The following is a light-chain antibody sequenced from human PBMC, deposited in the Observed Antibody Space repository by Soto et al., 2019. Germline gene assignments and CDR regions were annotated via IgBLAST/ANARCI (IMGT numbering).Light chain of an antibody. J-gene: IGLJ2*01. Sequence: QSVLTQPPSASGTPGQRVTITCSGSSSNIGTNTVNWYQHLPGSAPKLLIYSNNQRPSGVPDRFSGSKSGTSASLAISGLQPDDEAGYYSEAWDGSLNVVLFGGGTQVTVL. CDR2: SNN. V-gene: IGLV1-44*01. CDR3: EAWDGSLNVVL. CDR1: SSNIGTNT.